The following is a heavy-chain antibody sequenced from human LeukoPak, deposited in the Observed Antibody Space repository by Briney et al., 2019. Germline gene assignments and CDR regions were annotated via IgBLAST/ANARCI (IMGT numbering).Heavy chain of an antibody. Sequence: GASVKVSCKASGGTFSSYAISWVRQAPGQGLEWMGGIIPIFGTANYAQKFQGRVTITTDESTSTAYMELSSLRSEDTAVYYCASSISRITIFGVVTPAFDIWGQGTMVTVSS. J-gene: IGHJ3*02. V-gene: IGHV1-69*05. CDR1: GGTFSSYA. CDR3: ASSISRITIFGVVTPAFDI. D-gene: IGHD3-3*01. CDR2: IIPIFGTA.